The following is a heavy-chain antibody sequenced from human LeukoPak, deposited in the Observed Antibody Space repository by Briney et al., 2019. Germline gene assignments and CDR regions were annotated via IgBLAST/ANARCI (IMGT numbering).Heavy chain of an antibody. D-gene: IGHD1-26*01. Sequence: ASVKVSCKASGDTFSTYSLDWVRQAPGQGRDWLGGNIPSFDKAYYGQKFQGRLTITAAKSTSTVYMELSSLTSEDTAGYYCARAPLVVGLTLIKNYMDWWGKGTTVTVSS. V-gene: IGHV1-69*06. CDR2: NIPSFDKA. CDR1: GDTFSTYS. CDR3: ARAPLVVGLTLIKNYMDW. J-gene: IGHJ6*03.